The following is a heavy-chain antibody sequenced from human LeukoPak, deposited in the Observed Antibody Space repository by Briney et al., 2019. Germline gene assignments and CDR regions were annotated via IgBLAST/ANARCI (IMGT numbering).Heavy chain of an antibody. D-gene: IGHD3-9*01. V-gene: IGHV3-21*01. CDR2: ISSSSSYI. J-gene: IGHJ6*03. CDR3: ARYFDWLLRENYYYYYMDV. Sequence: GGSLRLSCAASGFTFSSYSMNWVRQAPGKGLEWVSSISSSSSYIYYADSVKGRFTISRDNAKNSLYLQMNSLRAEDTAVYYCARYFDWLLRENYYYYYMDVWGKGTMVTVSS. CDR1: GFTFSSYS.